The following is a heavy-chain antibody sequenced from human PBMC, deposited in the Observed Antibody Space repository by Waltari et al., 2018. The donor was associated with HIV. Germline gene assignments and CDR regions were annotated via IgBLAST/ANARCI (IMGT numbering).Heavy chain of an antibody. CDR2: INTKSGGT. D-gene: IGHD2-21*01. J-gene: IGHJ4*02. CDR3: VRLGAYDSRQGYFDC. V-gene: IGHV1-2*02. CDR1: GYVFSDYH. Sequence: QVQLVQSGAEVKKPGASVNVSCTASGYVFSDYHIHFVRQAPGQGLQWMGCINTKSGGTNYAQNFRGRVTATREKDINTVLMALKRLRKDDTAVCYCVRLGAYDSRQGYFDCWGQGSQVTVSS.